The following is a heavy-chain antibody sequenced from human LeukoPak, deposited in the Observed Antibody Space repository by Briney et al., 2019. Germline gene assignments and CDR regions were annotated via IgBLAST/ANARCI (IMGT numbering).Heavy chain of an antibody. CDR1: GFTFSRYW. CDR3: ARGVEYYYDIWGAFDI. J-gene: IGHJ3*02. Sequence: GGSLRLSCAASGFTFSRYWMNWVRQAPGKGLEWVASINQDESAKFYVDSVKGRFTISRDNAKNSLYLQMNSLRAEDTAVYYCARGVEYYYDIWGAFDIWGQGTMVTVSS. V-gene: IGHV3-7*01. CDR2: INQDESAK. D-gene: IGHD3-22*01.